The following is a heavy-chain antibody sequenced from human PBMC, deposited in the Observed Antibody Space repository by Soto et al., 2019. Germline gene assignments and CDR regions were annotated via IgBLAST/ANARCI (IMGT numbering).Heavy chain of an antibody. Sequence: SETLSLTCTVSGGSISSYYWSWIRQPPGKGLEWIGYIYYSGSTNYYPSLKSRVTISVDTSKNQFSLKLSSVTAADTAVYYCARGLISGYYLYDAFDIWGQGTMVTVSS. CDR2: IYYSGST. CDR3: ARGLISGYYLYDAFDI. D-gene: IGHD3-22*01. J-gene: IGHJ3*02. V-gene: IGHV4-59*01. CDR1: GGSISSYY.